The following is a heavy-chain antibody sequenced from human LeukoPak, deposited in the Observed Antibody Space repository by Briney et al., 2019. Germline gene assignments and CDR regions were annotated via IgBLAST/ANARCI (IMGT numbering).Heavy chain of an antibody. CDR2: ISPSSSYI. D-gene: IGHD2-2*01. CDR1: GFTFNTFG. J-gene: IGHJ5*02. Sequence: GGSLRLSCAASGFTFNTFGLNWVRQLPGKGLQWVSSISPSSSYIYYEDSVKGRFTISRDNTKNSLYLQLNSLRAEDTAVYYCARDLWGTTPAPIPWGQGTLVIVSS. CDR3: ARDLWGTTPAPIP. V-gene: IGHV3-21*01.